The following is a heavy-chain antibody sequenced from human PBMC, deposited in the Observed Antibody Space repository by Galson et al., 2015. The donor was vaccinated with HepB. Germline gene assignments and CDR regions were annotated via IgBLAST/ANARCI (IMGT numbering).Heavy chain of an antibody. Sequence: CAISGDSVSGHSAAWNWIRQSPSSGLEWLGRIYYRSKWYNGYAVSVKSRITINPDTSKNQFSLHLNSVTPGDTAVYNGASSTGAIDYWGQGTLVTVSS. CDR1: GDSVSGHSAA. J-gene: IGHJ4*02. CDR2: IYYRSKWYN. V-gene: IGHV6-1*01. D-gene: IGHD7-27*01. CDR3: ASSTGAIDY.